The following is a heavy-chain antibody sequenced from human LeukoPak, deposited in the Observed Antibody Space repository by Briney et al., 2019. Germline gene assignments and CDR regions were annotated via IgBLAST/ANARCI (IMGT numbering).Heavy chain of an antibody. D-gene: IGHD3-3*01. CDR2: ISGSGDNT. CDR1: GFTFSSCA. V-gene: IGHV3-23*01. Sequence: SGGSLRLSCAASGFTFSSCAMNWVRQAPGKGLEWVSGISGSGDNTHHADSVKGRFTISRDNSKNTLYLHMNTLRAEDTAVYYSAKLLSDFWSYADYWGQGTLVTVSS. J-gene: IGHJ4*02. CDR3: AKLLSDFWSYADY.